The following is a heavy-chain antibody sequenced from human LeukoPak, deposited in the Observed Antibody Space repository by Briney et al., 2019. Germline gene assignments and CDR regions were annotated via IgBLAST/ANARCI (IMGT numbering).Heavy chain of an antibody. CDR1: GGSISSGGYY. J-gene: IGHJ5*02. V-gene: IGHV4-31*03. CDR2: IYYSGST. Sequence: SETLSLTCTVSGGSISSGGYYWRWIRQHPGTGLEWIGYIYYSGSTYYNPSLKSRVTISVDTSKNQFSLKLSSVTAADTAVYYCARGLGYCSGGSCYDNWFDPWGQGTLVTVSS. D-gene: IGHD2-15*01. CDR3: ARGLGYCSGGSCYDNWFDP.